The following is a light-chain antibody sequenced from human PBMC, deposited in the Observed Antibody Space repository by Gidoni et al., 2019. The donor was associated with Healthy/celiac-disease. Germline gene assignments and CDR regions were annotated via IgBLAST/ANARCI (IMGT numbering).Light chain of an antibody. Sequence: SYERTQPPSVHASPGQTASITCSGDKLGDKYACWYQQKPCQSPVLVIYQDSKRPSGIPERFSGSNSGNTATLTISGTQAMDEADYYCQAWDSSTVVFGGGTKLTVL. CDR2: QDS. CDR1: KLGDKY. J-gene: IGLJ2*01. CDR3: QAWDSSTVV. V-gene: IGLV3-1*01.